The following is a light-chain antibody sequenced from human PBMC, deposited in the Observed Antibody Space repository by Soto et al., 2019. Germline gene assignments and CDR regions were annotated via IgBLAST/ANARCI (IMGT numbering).Light chain of an antibody. CDR3: SSYTISNTLPFV. CDR1: SSDVGGYDY. CDR2: EVS. V-gene: IGLV2-14*01. Sequence: QSVLTQPASVSGSPGQSITISCTGTSSDVGGYDYVSWYQQFPGKAPKLVIFEVSNRPSGVSDRFSGSKSGNTASLTISGLQLEDEADYYCSSYTISNTLPFVFGTGTKVTVL. J-gene: IGLJ1*01.